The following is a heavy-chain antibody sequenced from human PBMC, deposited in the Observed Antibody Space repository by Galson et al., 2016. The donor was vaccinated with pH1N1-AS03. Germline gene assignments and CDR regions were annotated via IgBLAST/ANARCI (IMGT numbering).Heavy chain of an antibody. D-gene: IGHD2/OR15-2a*01. CDR2: INPNNGVT. CDR1: GYIFTGFY. Sequence: VKVSCQASGYIFTGFYVHWVRQAPGQGLEWMGWINPNNGVTNYAQKFQAWVTMTGDTSISTAYLELYGLKSDDTAVYYCARDPRGPCSSATCATTYYFGMDVWGQGTTVIVSS. V-gene: IGHV1-2*04. J-gene: IGHJ6*02. CDR3: ARDPRGPCSSATCATTYYFGMDV.